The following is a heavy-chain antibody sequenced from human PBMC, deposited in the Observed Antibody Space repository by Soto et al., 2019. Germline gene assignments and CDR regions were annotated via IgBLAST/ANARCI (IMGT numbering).Heavy chain of an antibody. V-gene: IGHV3-30*18. Sequence: QVQLVESGGGVVQPGRSLRLSCAASEFTFSTYNMHWVRQAPGRGLEWVAVISFDGTNKYYAESVKGRFTISRDNSENTLSLQMNSLRAEDTALYYCAKGVTPRYYSYAMDVWGQGTTVTVSS. D-gene: IGHD5-18*01. J-gene: IGHJ6*02. CDR3: AKGVTPRYYSYAMDV. CDR1: EFTFSTYN. CDR2: ISFDGTNK.